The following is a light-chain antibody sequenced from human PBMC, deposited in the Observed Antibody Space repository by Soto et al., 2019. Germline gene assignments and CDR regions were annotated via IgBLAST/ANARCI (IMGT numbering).Light chain of an antibody. J-gene: IGKJ1*01. V-gene: IGKV1-5*03. CDR1: QNINSW. Sequence: DIQMTQSPSTLSGSVGDRVTISCRASQNINSWLAWYQQKPGKAPHLLIYKASNLQSGVPSRFSGSGSGTEFTLTIRSLQPDDFATYYCQQYRSYWTFGQGTKLEIK. CDR3: QQYRSYWT. CDR2: KAS.